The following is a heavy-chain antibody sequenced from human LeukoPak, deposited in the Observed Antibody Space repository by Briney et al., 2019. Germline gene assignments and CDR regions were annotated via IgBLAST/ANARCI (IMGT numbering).Heavy chain of an antibody. CDR1: GYTFTSYY. CDR3: ARDLYDYVWGSYPPDY. J-gene: IGHJ4*02. Sequence: ASVKVSCKASGYTFTSYYMHWVRQAPGQGLEWMGWISAYNGNTNYAQKLQGRVTMTTDTSTSTAYMELRSLRSDDTAVYYCARDLYDYVWGSYPPDYWGQGTLVTVSS. CDR2: ISAYNGNT. V-gene: IGHV1-18*04. D-gene: IGHD3-16*02.